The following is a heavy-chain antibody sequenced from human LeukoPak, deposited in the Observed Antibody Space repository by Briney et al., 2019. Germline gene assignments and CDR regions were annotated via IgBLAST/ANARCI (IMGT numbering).Heavy chain of an antibody. CDR3: AKKAQYNGNYPLDY. D-gene: IGHD1-26*01. Sequence: GGSLRLSCAASGFTFTSYSMSWVRQAPGKGLEWVSGTSDRGGYTYYADSVKGRFTISRDNSKNTLYLRMNSLRAEDTALYFCAKKAQYNGNYPLDYWGQGTLVTVSS. CDR2: TSDRGGYT. V-gene: IGHV3-23*01. CDR1: GFTFTSYS. J-gene: IGHJ4*02.